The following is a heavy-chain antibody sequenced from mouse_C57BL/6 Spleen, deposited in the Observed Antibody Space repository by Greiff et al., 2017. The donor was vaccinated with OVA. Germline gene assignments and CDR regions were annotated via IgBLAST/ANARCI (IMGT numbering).Heavy chain of an antibody. CDR2: IYPGDGDT. V-gene: IGHV1-80*01. CDR3: ARDGGAYFDY. CDR1: GYAFSSYW. J-gene: IGHJ2*01. Sequence: QVQLQQSGAELVKPGASVKISCKASGYAFSSYWMNWVKPRPGQGLEWIGQIYPGDGDTNYNGKFKGKATLTADKSSSTAYMQLSSLTSEDSAVYFCARDGGAYFDYWGQGTTLTVSS.